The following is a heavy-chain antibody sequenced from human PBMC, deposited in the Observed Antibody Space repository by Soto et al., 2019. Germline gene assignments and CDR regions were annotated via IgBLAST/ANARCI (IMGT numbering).Heavy chain of an antibody. V-gene: IGHV3-15*01. J-gene: IGHJ4*02. CDR2: IKSKTDGGTT. CDR3: TTAVSVITFGGVIVPPGYY. Sequence: EVQLVESGGGLVKPGGSLRLSCAASGFTFSNAWMSWVRQAPGKGLEWVGRIKSKTDGGTTDYAAPVKGRFTISRDDSKNTLYLQMNSLKTEDTAVYYCTTAVSVITFGGVIVPPGYYWGQGTLVTVSS. CDR1: GFTFSNAW. D-gene: IGHD3-16*02.